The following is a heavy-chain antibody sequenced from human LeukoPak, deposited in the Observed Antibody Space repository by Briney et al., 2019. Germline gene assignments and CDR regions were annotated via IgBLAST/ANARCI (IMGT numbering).Heavy chain of an antibody. CDR1: GFTFSSYS. CDR3: ARALWGGGIRRFDY. CDR2: ISSSSSYI. V-gene: IGHV3-21*01. Sequence: GGSLRLSCAASGFTFSSYSMSWVRQAPGKGLEWVSSISSSSSYIYYADSVKGRFTISRDNAKNSLYLQMNSLRAEDTAVYYCARALWGGGIRRFDYWGQGTLVTVSS. D-gene: IGHD3-16*01. J-gene: IGHJ4*02.